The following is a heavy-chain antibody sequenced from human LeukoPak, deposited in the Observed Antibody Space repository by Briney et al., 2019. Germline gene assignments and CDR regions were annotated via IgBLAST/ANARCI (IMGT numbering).Heavy chain of an antibody. D-gene: IGHD5-12*01. CDR1: GFTFSSYS. CDR3: ARGMGGYGGYDY. V-gene: IGHV3-48*04. CDR2: ISISGSTR. J-gene: IGHJ4*02. Sequence: GGSLRLSCAASGFTFSSYSMHWVRQAPGKGLEWISYISISGSTRYYADSVQGRFTVSRDDAKKSLYLQMNSLRAEDTAVYYCARGMGGYGGYDYWGQGTLVTVSS.